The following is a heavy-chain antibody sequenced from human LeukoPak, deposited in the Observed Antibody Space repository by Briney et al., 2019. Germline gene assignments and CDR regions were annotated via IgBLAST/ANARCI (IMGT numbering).Heavy chain of an antibody. CDR2: ISGSGGST. V-gene: IGHV3-23*01. D-gene: IGHD3-10*01. J-gene: IGHJ3*02. CDR1: GFTFSSSG. Sequence: GGSLRLSCAASGFTFSSSGLTWVRQATGKGLEWVSNISGSGGSTYYADSVKGRFNISRDNSKNTLYLQMNSLRAEDTAVYYCARASRTMARGVITMDAFDIWGEGTMVTVSS. CDR3: ARASRTMARGVITMDAFDI.